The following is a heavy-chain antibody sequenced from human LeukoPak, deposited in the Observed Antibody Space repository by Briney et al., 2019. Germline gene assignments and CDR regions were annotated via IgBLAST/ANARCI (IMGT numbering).Heavy chain of an antibody. J-gene: IGHJ4*02. CDR3: ARVGGPWELLL. V-gene: IGHV3-7*01. D-gene: IGHD2-15*01. Sequence: PGGSLRLSCAASGFTFANYWMSWVRQAPGKGLEWVANIRQDGSEKFYVDSVKGRFTISRDNDKSSLYLQMNSLRGEDTAVYFCARVGGPWELLLWGQGTLVTVS. CDR2: IRQDGSEK. CDR1: GFTFANYW.